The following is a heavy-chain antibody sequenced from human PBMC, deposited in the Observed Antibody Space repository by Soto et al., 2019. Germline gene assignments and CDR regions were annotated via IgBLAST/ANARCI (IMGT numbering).Heavy chain of an antibody. V-gene: IGHV1-46*03. J-gene: IGHJ4*02. Sequence: DSVKGSCNASGYTFTSYYMHWVRQAPGQGLEWMGIINPSGGSTSYAQKFQGRVTMTRDTSTSTVYMELSSLRSEDTAVYYCARWGRSDDYWGQGTLVTVSS. D-gene: IGHD3-16*01. CDR3: ARWGRSDDY. CDR1: GYTFTSYY. CDR2: INPSGGST.